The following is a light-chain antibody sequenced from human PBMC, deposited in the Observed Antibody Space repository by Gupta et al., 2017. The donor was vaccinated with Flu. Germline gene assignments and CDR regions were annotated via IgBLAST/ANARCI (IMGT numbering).Light chain of an antibody. CDR1: QSVGSN. V-gene: IGKV3-15*01. CDR3: QQYNNWPG. CDR2: GAS. Sequence: EIVMPQSPATLSVSPGERATLSCRASQSVGSNLAWYQQKPGQAPRLLIYGASTRATGIPARFSGSGSGTEFTLTISSLQLEDFAVYYCQQYNNWPGFGQGTRLEIK. J-gene: IGKJ5*01.